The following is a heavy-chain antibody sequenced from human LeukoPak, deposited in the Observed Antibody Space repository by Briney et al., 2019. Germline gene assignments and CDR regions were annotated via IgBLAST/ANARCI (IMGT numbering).Heavy chain of an antibody. V-gene: IGHV3-23*01. D-gene: IGHD1-26*01. Sequence: GGSLRLSCAASGFTFSSYAMSWVRQAPGKGLEWVSAISGSGGSTYYADSVKGRFTISRDNSKNTLYLQMNSLGAEDTAVYYCAKDGRGATMFYYGMDVWGQGTTVTVSS. J-gene: IGHJ6*02. CDR1: GFTFSSYA. CDR3: AKDGRGATMFYYGMDV. CDR2: ISGSGGST.